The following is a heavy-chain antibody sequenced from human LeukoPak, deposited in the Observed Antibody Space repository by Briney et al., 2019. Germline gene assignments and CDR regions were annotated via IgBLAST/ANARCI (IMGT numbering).Heavy chain of an antibody. V-gene: IGHV3-48*04. Sequence: GGSLRLSCAASGFTFSSYSMNWVRQAPGKGLEWVSYITSSSSIIYYADSVKGRFTISRDNAKNSLFLQMNSLRVEDTAVYYCARSPMVRGPIGPPYYYYYMGVWGKGTTVTVSS. D-gene: IGHD3-10*01. CDR3: ARSPMVRGPIGPPYYYYYMGV. CDR1: GFTFSSYS. CDR2: ITSSSSII. J-gene: IGHJ6*03.